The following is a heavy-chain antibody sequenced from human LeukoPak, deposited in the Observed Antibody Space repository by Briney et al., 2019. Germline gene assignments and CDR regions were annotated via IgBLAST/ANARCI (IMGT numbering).Heavy chain of an antibody. V-gene: IGHV1-69*13. CDR3: ARDPGYYFDY. CDR2: IIPIFGTA. Sequence: ASVKVSCKASGGTFSSYAISWVRQAPGQGLEWMGGIIPIFGTANYAQKFQGRVTITADESTNTAYMELCSLRSEDTAVYYCARDPGYYFDYWGQGTLVTVSS. J-gene: IGHJ4*02. CDR1: GGTFSSYA. D-gene: IGHD6-13*01.